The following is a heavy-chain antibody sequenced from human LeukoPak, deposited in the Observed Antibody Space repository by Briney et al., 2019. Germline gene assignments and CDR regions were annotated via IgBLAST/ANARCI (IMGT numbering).Heavy chain of an antibody. CDR1: GDSVSSNTVA. Sequence: SQTLSLTCAISGDSVSSNTVAWNWIRQSPSRGLEWLGRTYYRSKWFDDYAASVKSRITINPDTSKNQFSLQLTSVTPEDTAVYYCAREGPGMDVWGQGTTVTVSS. V-gene: IGHV6-1*01. CDR2: TYYRSKWFD. J-gene: IGHJ6*02. CDR3: AREGPGMDV.